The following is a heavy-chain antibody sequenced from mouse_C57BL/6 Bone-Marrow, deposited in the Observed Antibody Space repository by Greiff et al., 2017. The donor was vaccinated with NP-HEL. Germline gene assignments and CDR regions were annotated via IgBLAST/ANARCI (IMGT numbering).Heavy chain of an antibody. D-gene: IGHD1-1*01. CDR3: ATTVVALYYFDY. CDR2: IHPADSDT. V-gene: IGHV1-74*01. CDR1: GYTFTSYW. Sequence: VQLQQPGAELVKPGASVKVSCKASGYTFTSYWMHWVKQRPGQGLEWIGRIHPADSDTYYTQTFKGKATLTVDKSSSTAYMQLSSLTSEDSAVYYCATTVVALYYFDYWGQGTTLTVSS. J-gene: IGHJ2*01.